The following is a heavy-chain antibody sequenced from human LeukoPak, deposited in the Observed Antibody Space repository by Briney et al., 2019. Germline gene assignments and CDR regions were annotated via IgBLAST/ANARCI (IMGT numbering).Heavy chain of an antibody. Sequence: GGSLRLSCAASGFTFSSHWMHWVRQAPGKGLVWVSRINSDGSSTDYADSVKGRFTISRDNTKNTLYLQMDSLRAEDTALYYCAKRKAYDYGAFDYWGQGTLVTVSS. V-gene: IGHV3-74*01. J-gene: IGHJ4*02. D-gene: IGHD4-17*01. CDR1: GFTFSSHW. CDR2: INSDGSST. CDR3: AKRKAYDYGAFDY.